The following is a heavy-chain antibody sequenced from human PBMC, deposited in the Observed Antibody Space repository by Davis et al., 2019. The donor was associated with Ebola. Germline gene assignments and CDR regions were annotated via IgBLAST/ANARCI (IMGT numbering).Heavy chain of an antibody. J-gene: IGHJ3*02. CDR3: TTPGGQDSGYDVFDI. V-gene: IGHV1-46*03. CDR1: GYSFVTYG. D-gene: IGHD5-12*01. CDR2: INPNDGRT. Sequence: ASVKVSCKASGYSFVTYGLSWVRQAPGQGLEWMGMINPNDGRTIYAQKFQGRVTVTRDTSTTTVYMDLSSLRSEDTALYYCTTPGGQDSGYDVFDIWGLGTMVTVSS.